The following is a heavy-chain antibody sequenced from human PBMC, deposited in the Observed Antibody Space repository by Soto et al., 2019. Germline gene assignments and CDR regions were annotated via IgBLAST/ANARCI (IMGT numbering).Heavy chain of an antibody. V-gene: IGHV3-53*01. Sequence: GGSLRLSCAASGFTVSSNYMSWVRQAPGKGLEWVSVIYSGGSTYYADSVKGRFTISRDNSKNTLCLQMNSLRAEDTAVYYCARASPAAQASLGMDVWGQGTTVTVSS. D-gene: IGHD2-2*01. CDR2: IYSGGST. CDR1: GFTVSSNY. J-gene: IGHJ6*02. CDR3: ARASPAAQASLGMDV.